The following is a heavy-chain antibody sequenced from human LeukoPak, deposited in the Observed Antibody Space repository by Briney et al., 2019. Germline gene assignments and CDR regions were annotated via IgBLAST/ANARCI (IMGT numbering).Heavy chain of an antibody. Sequence: ASVKVSCKASGYTLNRYGISWVRQAPGQGLEWMGWISASNANTNYAQKFQGRVTMTTDTSTSTVYMELRSLRSDDTAVYYCARDSVKKRDRRGYYLDYYYYMDVWGKGTTVTVSS. CDR1: GYTLNRYG. J-gene: IGHJ6*03. CDR3: ARDSVKKRDRRGYYLDYYYYMDV. D-gene: IGHD3-22*01. CDR2: ISASNANT. V-gene: IGHV1-18*01.